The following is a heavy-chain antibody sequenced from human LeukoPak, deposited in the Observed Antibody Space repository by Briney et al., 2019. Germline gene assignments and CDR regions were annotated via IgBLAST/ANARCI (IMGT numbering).Heavy chain of an antibody. Sequence: GASVKVSCKASGYTFTSYDINWVRQATGQGLEWMGWMSPNSGNTGYAQKFQGRVTMTRNTSISTAYMELSSLRSEDTAVYFCARAEVHGRDYSLQQWGQGTLVTVSS. J-gene: IGHJ1*01. D-gene: IGHD4-17*01. CDR1: GYTFTSYD. V-gene: IGHV1-8*01. CDR2: MSPNSGNT. CDR3: ARAEVHGRDYSLQQ.